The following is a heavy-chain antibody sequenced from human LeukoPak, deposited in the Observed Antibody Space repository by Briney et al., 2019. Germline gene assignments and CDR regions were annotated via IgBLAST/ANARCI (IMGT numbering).Heavy chain of an antibody. CDR1: GFTFSSYA. CDR3: TTVWEWSYHGY. V-gene: IGHV3-23*01. Sequence: GGSLRLSCAASGFTFSSYAMSWVRQAPGKGLEWVSAISGSGGSTYYADSVKGRFTISRDNSKNTLYLQMNSLKTEDTAVYYCTTVWEWSYHGYWGQGTLVTVSS. J-gene: IGHJ4*02. D-gene: IGHD3-3*01. CDR2: ISGSGGST.